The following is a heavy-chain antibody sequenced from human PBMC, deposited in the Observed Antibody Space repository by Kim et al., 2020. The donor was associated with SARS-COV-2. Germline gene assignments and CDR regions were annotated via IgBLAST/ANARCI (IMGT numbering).Heavy chain of an antibody. CDR3: ARGGLEQLRGSGFDY. J-gene: IGHJ4*02. V-gene: IGHV4-4*09. Sequence: PTLKRRVTISVDTSKNQFSRKLSSVTAADAAVYYCARGGLEQLRGSGFDYWGQGTLVTVSS. D-gene: IGHD6-6*01.